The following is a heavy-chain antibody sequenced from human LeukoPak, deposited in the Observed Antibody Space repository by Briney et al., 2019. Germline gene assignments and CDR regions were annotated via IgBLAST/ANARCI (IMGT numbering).Heavy chain of an antibody. Sequence: SETLSLTCTVSGGSISSGSDYWRWIRQPAGKGLERIGRSYIRGSTNYNPSLKSRVTISVDKTKNQSSLKLTSVTAADTAVYYCAGETMVRGVTRTNWFDPWGQGTLVTVSS. J-gene: IGHJ5*02. V-gene: IGHV4-61*02. D-gene: IGHD3-10*01. CDR2: SYIRGST. CDR1: GGSISSGSDY. CDR3: AGETMVRGVTRTNWFDP.